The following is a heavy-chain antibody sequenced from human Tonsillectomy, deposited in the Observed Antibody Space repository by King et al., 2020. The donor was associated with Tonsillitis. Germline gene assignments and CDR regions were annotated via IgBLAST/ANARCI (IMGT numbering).Heavy chain of an antibody. J-gene: IGHJ6*04. CDR3: ARDQYYDFWSGYWDV. CDR1: GGSISSGGYY. Sequence: VQLQESGPGLVKPSQTLSLTCTVSGGSISSGGYYWSWIRQHPGQGLEWIGYIYYSGSTYYNPSLKSRVTISVDTSKNQFSLKLSSVTAADTAVYYCARDQYYDFWSGYWDVWGKGTTVTVSS. V-gene: IGHV4-31*03. D-gene: IGHD3-3*01. CDR2: IYYSGST.